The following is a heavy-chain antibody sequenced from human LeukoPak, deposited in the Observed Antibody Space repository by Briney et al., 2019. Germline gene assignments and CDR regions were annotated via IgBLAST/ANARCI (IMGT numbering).Heavy chain of an antibody. V-gene: IGHV3-33*01. Sequence: PGRSLRLSCGASGFAFSSYGMHWVRRAPGKGLEWVAIIWYDGSNTHYADSVKGRFTISRDNSKNTVYLQMNSLRAEDTAVYYCARDFGSGKYVGYFDYWGQGTLVTVSS. CDR3: ARDFGSGKYVGYFDY. D-gene: IGHD3-10*01. J-gene: IGHJ4*02. CDR1: GFAFSSYG. CDR2: IWYDGSNT.